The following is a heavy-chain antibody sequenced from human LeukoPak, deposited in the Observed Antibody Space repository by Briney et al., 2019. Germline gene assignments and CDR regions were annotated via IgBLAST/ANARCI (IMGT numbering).Heavy chain of an antibody. Sequence: GGSLRLSCAASGFTFSSYAVSWVRQAPGKGLEWVSAISGSGGSTYYADSVKGRFTISRGNSKNTLYLQMNSLRAEDTAVYYCAKDAWSGWYGYYFDYWGQGTLVTVSS. CDR1: GFTFSSYA. CDR2: ISGSGGST. D-gene: IGHD6-19*01. J-gene: IGHJ4*02. V-gene: IGHV3-23*01. CDR3: AKDAWSGWYGYYFDY.